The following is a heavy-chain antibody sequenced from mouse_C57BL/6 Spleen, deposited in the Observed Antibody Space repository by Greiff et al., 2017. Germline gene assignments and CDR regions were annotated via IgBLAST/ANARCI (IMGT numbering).Heavy chain of an antibody. CDR3: ARFWAYAMDY. Sequence: VQLVESGPELVKPGASVKISCKASGYAFSSSWMNWVKQRPGKGLEWIGRIYPGDGDTNYNGKFKGKATLTADKSSSTAYMQLSSLTSEDSAVYFCARFWAYAMDYWGQGTSVTVSS. CDR2: IYPGDGDT. J-gene: IGHJ4*01. CDR1: GYAFSSSW. D-gene: IGHD4-1*01. V-gene: IGHV1-82*01.